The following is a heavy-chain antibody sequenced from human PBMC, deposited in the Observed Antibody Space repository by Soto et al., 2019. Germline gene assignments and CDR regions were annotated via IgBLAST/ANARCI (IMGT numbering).Heavy chain of an antibody. CDR1: GGSFSGYY. CDR2: INHSGST. V-gene: IGHV4-34*01. Sequence: SETMALTCAVYGGSFSGYYWSWIRQPPGKGLEWIGEINHSGSTNYNPSLKSRVTISVDTSKNQFSLKLSSVTAADTAVYYCASLHSSGWYYFDYWGQGTLVTVSS. D-gene: IGHD6-19*01. J-gene: IGHJ4*02. CDR3: ASLHSSGWYYFDY.